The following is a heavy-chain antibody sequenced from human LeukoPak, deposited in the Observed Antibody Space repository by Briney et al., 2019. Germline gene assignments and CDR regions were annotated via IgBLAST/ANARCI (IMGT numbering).Heavy chain of an antibody. CDR2: ISYDGSNK. V-gene: IGHV3-30*04. J-gene: IGHJ3*02. CDR1: GFTFSSYA. CDR3: AREPATGAFDI. Sequence: PGGSLRLSCAASGFTFSSYAMHWVRQAPGKGLEWVAVISYDGSNKYYADSVKGRFTISRDNSKNTLYLQMNSLRAEDTAVYYCAREPATGAFDIWGQGTMVTVSS.